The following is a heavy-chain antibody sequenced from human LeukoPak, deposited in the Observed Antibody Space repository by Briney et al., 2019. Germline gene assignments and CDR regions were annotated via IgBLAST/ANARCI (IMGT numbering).Heavy chain of an antibody. CDR2: ISSSGRSI. V-gene: IGHV3-48*03. Sequence: GGSLRLSCAASGFTLSSYEMNWVRQAPGKGLEWVSYISSSGRSIYNADSVKGRFTISRDNAKNSLYLQMNSLRAEDTAVYYCARLDSSGFDYWGQGTLVTVSS. CDR1: GFTLSSYE. D-gene: IGHD3-22*01. J-gene: IGHJ4*02. CDR3: ARLDSSGFDY.